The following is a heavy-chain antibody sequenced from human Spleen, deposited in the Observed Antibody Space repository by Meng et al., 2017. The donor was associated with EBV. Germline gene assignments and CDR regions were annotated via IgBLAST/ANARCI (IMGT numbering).Heavy chain of an antibody. CDR1: GYTVTQLS. CDR2: FDREDGET. D-gene: IGHD1-14*01. CDR3: ATDSNQFDP. V-gene: IGHV1-24*01. J-gene: IGHJ5*02. Sequence: QVQLGQSGAEVKKSGASVKVSCKVSGYTVTQLSIHWVRQAPGEGLEWMGGFDREDGETIYAQKFQGRVTLTEDTSTDTAYLELSSLTSEDTAVYYCATDSNQFDPWGQGTLVTVSS.